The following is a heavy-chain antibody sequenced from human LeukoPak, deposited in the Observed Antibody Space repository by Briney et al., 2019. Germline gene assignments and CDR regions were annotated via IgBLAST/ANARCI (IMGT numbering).Heavy chain of an antibody. CDR2: ISGSGGST. Sequence: PGGSLRLSCAASGFTFSSYAMSWVRQAPGKGLEWVSAISGSGGSTYYADSVKGRFTISRDNSKNTLYLQMNSLRAEDTAVYYCARDTDSSSQLDNWGQGTLVTVSS. CDR3: ARDTDSSSQLDN. CDR1: GFTFSSYA. D-gene: IGHD6-13*01. J-gene: IGHJ4*02. V-gene: IGHV3-23*01.